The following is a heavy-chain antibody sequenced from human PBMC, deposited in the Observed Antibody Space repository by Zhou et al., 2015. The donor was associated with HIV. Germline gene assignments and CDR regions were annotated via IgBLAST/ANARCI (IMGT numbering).Heavy chain of an antibody. Sequence: QVQLVQPESEVTKPGSSVKVSCEASGGTFSSNGISWVRQAPGQGLEWLGGITPILGTTKYAQKFQGRVTFTADRSTSTAYMELRRLTSEDTAMYYCARDRGGAARPGWRYFDLWGRGTLVSVSS. D-gene: IGHD6-6*01. J-gene: IGHJ2*01. CDR3: ARDRGGAARPGWRYFDL. V-gene: IGHV1-69*06. CDR1: GGTFSSNG. CDR2: ITPILGTT.